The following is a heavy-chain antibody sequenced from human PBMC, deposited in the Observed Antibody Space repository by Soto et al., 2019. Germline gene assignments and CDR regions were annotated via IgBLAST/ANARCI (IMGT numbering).Heavy chain of an antibody. CDR1: GYTFTNYG. CDR2: ISAYYGNT. Sequence: QVHLVQSGGEVKKPGASVKVSCKASGYTFTNYGISWVRQAPGQGLEWMGWISAYYGNTTYAQKLQGRATMTTDTSTSTAYMELRSLRSDDTAVYYCARVGGTTGKTSYDYWGQGTLITVSS. J-gene: IGHJ4*02. V-gene: IGHV1-18*04. CDR3: ARVGGTTGKTSYDY. D-gene: IGHD1-1*01.